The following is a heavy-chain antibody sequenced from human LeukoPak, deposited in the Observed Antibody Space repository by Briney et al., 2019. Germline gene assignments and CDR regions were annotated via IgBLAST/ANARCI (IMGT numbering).Heavy chain of an antibody. CDR2: ITSSSNYI. J-gene: IGHJ4*02. CDR3: AKGKPAYYYGSGSYSDY. V-gene: IGHV3-21*04. CDR1: GFTFSGYS. D-gene: IGHD3-10*01. Sequence: PGGSLRLSCAASGFTFSGYSMNWVRQAPGKGLEWVSSITSSSNYIYYADSLKGRFTISRDNAKNFLYLQMNSLRAEDTAVYYCAKGKPAYYYGSGSYSDYWGQGTLVTVSS.